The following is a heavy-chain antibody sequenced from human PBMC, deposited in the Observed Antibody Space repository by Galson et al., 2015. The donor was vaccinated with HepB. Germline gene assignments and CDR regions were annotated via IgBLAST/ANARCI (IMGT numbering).Heavy chain of an antibody. V-gene: IGHV2-70*01. J-gene: IGHJ4*02. D-gene: IGHD1-14*01. Sequence: PALVKPTQTLTLTCTLSGFPLSASAMCVTWIHQPPGKALEWLALIDLCDDKYYNTSLRTRLTISTDTSKNQVVLTMTNMDPVDTATYYRARIHDALEEAVNPEYYFEFWGQGTLVTVSS. CDR2: IDLCDDK. CDR1: GFPLSASAMC. CDR3: ARIHDALEEAVNPEYYFEF.